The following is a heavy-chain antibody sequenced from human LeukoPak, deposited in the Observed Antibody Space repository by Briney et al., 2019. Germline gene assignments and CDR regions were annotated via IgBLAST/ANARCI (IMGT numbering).Heavy chain of an antibody. V-gene: IGHV4-39*01. CDR2: IYYSGST. J-gene: IGHJ4*02. CDR3: VRASPPHYYSDY. CDR1: GGSISSSSYY. Sequence: PSETLSLTCTVSGGSISSSSYYWGWIRQPPGMGLEWIGSIYYSGSTYYNPSLKSRVTISVDTSKNQFSLKLSSVTAADTAVYYCVRASPPHYYSDYWGQGTLVTVSS.